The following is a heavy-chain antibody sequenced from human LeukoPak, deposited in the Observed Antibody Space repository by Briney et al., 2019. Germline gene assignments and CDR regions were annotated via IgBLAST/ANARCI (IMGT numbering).Heavy chain of an antibody. J-gene: IGHJ3*02. CDR1: GHSISSGYY. V-gene: IGHV4-38-2*02. Sequence: SETLSLTCAVSGHSISSGYYWGWMRPPPGRGREWIGSIYHSGSTYYNPSLKSRVTISVDTSKNQFSLKLSSVTAADTAVYYCARDTIVATSADAFDIWGQGTMVTVSS. CDR2: IYHSGST. D-gene: IGHD5-12*01. CDR3: ARDTIVATSADAFDI.